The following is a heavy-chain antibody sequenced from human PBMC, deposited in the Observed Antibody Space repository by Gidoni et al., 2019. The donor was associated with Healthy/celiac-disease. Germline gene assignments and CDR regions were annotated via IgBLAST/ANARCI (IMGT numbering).Heavy chain of an antibody. J-gene: IGHJ4*02. Sequence: QVQLVQSGGGLVKPGGSLRLSFEGSGFTFSDYYMSWIRPAPGKGLEWVSYISSSVSTIYYADSVKGRFTISRDNAKNSLYLQMNSLRAEDTAVYYCSRGEITIFGVAKEAGYWGQGTLVTVSS. CDR1: GFTFSDYY. CDR2: ISSSVSTI. CDR3: SRGEITIFGVAKEAGY. V-gene: IGHV3-11*01. D-gene: IGHD3-3*01.